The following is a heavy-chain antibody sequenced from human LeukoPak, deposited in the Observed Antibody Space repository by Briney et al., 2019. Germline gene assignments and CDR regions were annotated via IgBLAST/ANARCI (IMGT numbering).Heavy chain of an antibody. Sequence: SVKVSCKASGGTFSSYAISRVRQAPGQGLEWMGGIIPIFGTANYAQKFQGRVTITADESTSTAYMELSSLRSEDTAVYYCARDCSSTSCLNYYYYGMDVWGKGTTVTVSS. V-gene: IGHV1-69*13. CDR2: IIPIFGTA. D-gene: IGHD2-2*01. J-gene: IGHJ6*04. CDR1: GGTFSSYA. CDR3: ARDCSSTSCLNYYYYGMDV.